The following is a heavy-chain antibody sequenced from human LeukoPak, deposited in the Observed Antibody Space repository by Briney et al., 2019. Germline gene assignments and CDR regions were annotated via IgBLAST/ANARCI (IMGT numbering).Heavy chain of an antibody. CDR1: GGSISSGGYY. CDR3: ARGSESDPVYFDH. J-gene: IGHJ4*02. V-gene: IGHV4-31*03. CDR2: IYDSRSV. Sequence: SETLSLTCCVSGGSISSGGYYWSWVRQHPGKGLEWIGFIYDSRSVDFTPSLKSRGTISADTSKNQFSLQLSFVTAADTAVYYCARGSESDPVYFDHWGQGTLVTVSA. D-gene: IGHD3-3*01.